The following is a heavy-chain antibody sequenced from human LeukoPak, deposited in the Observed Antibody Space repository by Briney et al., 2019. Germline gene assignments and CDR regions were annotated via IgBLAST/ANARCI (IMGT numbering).Heavy chain of an antibody. J-gene: IGHJ4*02. Sequence: PGGSLRLSCAASGFTFSDYYMSWIRQAPGKGLEWVSAISGSGGTTYYADSVKGRFTISRDNSKNTLYLQINSLRAEDTAVYYCAKDHLPGIVVADRDYWGQGTLVTVSS. CDR3: AKDHLPGIVVADRDY. D-gene: IGHD6-19*01. CDR1: GFTFSDYY. CDR2: ISGSGGTT. V-gene: IGHV3-23*01.